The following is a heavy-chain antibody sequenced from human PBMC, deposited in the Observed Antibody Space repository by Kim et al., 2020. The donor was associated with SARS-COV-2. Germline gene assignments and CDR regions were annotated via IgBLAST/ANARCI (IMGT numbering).Heavy chain of an antibody. CDR3: ARDFATYYYDSSGPGGAFDI. Sequence: RVTISVDTSKNQFSLKLSSVTAADTAVYYCARDFATYYYDSSGPGGAFDIWGQGTMVTVSS. J-gene: IGHJ3*02. D-gene: IGHD3-22*01. V-gene: IGHV4-59*01.